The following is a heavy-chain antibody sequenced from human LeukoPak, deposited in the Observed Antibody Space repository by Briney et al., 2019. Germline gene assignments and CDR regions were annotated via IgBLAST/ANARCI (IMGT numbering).Heavy chain of an antibody. J-gene: IGHJ4*02. Sequence: SETLSLTCTVYGGSFSGYYWSWIRQPPGKGLEWIGEINHTGSTNYNPSLKSRVTISLDTSKNQFSLKLSSVTAADTAVYYCARVGSGYDLDYWGQGTLVTVSS. D-gene: IGHD5-12*01. CDR3: ARVGSGYDLDY. CDR1: GGSFSGYY. V-gene: IGHV4-34*01. CDR2: INHTGST.